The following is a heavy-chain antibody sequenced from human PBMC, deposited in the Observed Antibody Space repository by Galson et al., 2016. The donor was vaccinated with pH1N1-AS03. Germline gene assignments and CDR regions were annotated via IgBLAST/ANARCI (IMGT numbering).Heavy chain of an antibody. J-gene: IGHJ3*02. D-gene: IGHD3-16*01. CDR2: MNPNSDNT. V-gene: IGHV1-8*01. CDR3: ARGLRLGQDAFDI. CDR1: GYTFTSYD. Sequence: SVKVSCKASGYTFTSYDINWVRQATGQGLEWMGWMNPNSDNTGYAQKFQGRFTMTRNTSITTPYMELRSLESEDTAVYYCARGLRLGQDAFDIWGQGTMVTVSS.